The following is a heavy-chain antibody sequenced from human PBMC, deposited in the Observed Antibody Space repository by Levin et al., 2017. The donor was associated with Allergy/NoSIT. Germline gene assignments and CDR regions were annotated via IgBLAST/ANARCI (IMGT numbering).Heavy chain of an antibody. V-gene: IGHV3-15*01. CDR3: STTRMYTHSWYYYSHYGMDV. Sequence: PGGSLRLFCAASGFTFSKIWVSWVRQAPGEGLEWVGRIKPKADGETTEYAAPVKARFTISRDDSKNTVYLHMSGLKTEDTAVYYCSTTRMYTHSWYYYSHYGMDVWCQGTTVTVSS. CDR2: IKPKADGETT. CDR1: GFTFSKIW. D-gene: IGHD1-14*01. J-gene: IGHJ6*02.